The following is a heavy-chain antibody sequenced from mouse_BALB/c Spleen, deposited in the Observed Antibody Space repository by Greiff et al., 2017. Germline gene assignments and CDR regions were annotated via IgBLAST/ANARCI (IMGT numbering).Heavy chain of an antibody. CDR3: ARCYDYDGYFDY. D-gene: IGHD2-4*01. J-gene: IGHJ2*01. CDR1: GFTFSSFG. V-gene: IGHV5-17*02. CDR2: ISSGSSTI. Sequence: DVKLVESGGGLVQPGGSRKLSCAASGFTFSSFGMHWVRQAPEKGLEWVAYISSGSSTIYYADTVKGRFTISRDNPKNTLFLQMTSLRSEDTAMYYCARCYDYDGYFDYWGQGTTLTVSS.